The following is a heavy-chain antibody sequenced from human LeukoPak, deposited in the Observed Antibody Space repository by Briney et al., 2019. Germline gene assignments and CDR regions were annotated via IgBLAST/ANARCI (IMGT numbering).Heavy chain of an antibody. CDR3: ARASSGWYLRSGDY. V-gene: IGHV1-3*01. Sequence: GASVKVSCKASGYTFTSYAMHWVRQAPGQRLEWMGWINAGNGNTKYSQKFQGRVTITRDTSASTAYMELRSLRSDDTAVYYCARASSGWYLRSGDYWGQGTLVTVSS. J-gene: IGHJ4*02. CDR1: GYTFTSYA. CDR2: INAGNGNT. D-gene: IGHD6-19*01.